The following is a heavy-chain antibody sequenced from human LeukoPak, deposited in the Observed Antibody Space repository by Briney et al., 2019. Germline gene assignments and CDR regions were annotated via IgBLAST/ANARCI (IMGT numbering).Heavy chain of an antibody. J-gene: IGHJ4*02. V-gene: IGHV3-23*01. D-gene: IGHD2/OR15-2a*01. CDR3: AKDQSRDYFRGADY. CDR2: IRGDGATK. CDR1: GFTFSTYA. Sequence: GGSLRLSCAASGFTFSTYAMTWVRQAPGKGLEWVSAIRGDGATKFYADSVKGRFTVSRDNSKNTVYLQMNSLRAEDTAVYYCAKDQSRDYFRGADYWGQGTLVTVSS.